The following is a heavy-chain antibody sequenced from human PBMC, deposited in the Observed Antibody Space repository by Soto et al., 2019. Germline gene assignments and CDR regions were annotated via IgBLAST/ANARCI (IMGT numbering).Heavy chain of an antibody. V-gene: IGHV1-18*01. J-gene: IGHJ4*02. CDR1: GYTFTTYG. D-gene: IGHD6-19*01. CDR2: INGYNGNT. CDR3: ARDPVAGTYFDY. Sequence: QVQLVQSGAEVKKPGASVKVSCKASGYTFTTYGISWVRQAPGQGLEWMGWINGYNGNTNYAQKLQGRVTMTTDTPTSTAYMELRRLRSDDPAVYYCARDPVAGTYFDYWGQGTLVTVSS.